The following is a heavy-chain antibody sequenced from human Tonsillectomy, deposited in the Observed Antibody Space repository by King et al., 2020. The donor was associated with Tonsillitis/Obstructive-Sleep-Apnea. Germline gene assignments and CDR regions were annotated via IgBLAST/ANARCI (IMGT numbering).Heavy chain of an antibody. J-gene: IGHJ4*02. Sequence: VQLVESGGGLVKPGGSLRLSCAASEFTFSDYNMIWIRKAPGKGLEWVSYISSSGYADSVKGRFTISRDNAKNSLYLQMNSLRAEDTAVYYCARSRPPAPNREYYFDYWGQGTLVTVSS. CDR2: ISSSG. CDR1: EFTFSDYN. CDR3: ARSRPPAPNREYYFDY. D-gene: IGHD1-14*01. V-gene: IGHV3-11*01.